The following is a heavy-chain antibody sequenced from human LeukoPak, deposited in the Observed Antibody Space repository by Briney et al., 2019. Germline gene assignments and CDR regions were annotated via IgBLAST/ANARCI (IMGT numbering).Heavy chain of an antibody. D-gene: IGHD5-12*01. CDR3: ARDIVPLRGYSGYDPPAFDY. Sequence: GGSLRLSCAASGFTFSSYAMHWVRQAPRKGLEWVALISYDRNNKYYAVSVKGRFTISRDNSKNTLYVQMYSLRAEDTAMYYCARDIVPLRGYSGYDPPAFDYWGQGTLVTVSS. CDR2: ISYDRNNK. CDR1: GFTFSSYA. J-gene: IGHJ4*02. V-gene: IGHV3-30*04.